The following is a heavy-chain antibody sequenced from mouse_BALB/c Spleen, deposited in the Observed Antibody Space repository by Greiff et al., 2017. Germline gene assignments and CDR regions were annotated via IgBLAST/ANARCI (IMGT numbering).Heavy chain of an antibody. CDR1: GYAFTSYN. Sequence: EVKLVESGPELVKPGASVKVSCKASGYAFTSYNMYWVKQSHGKSLEWIGYIDPYNGGTSYNQKFKGKATLTVDKSSSTAYMHLNSLTSEDSAVYYCARSDYYGSSHDYFDYWGQGTTLTVSS. D-gene: IGHD1-1*01. V-gene: IGHV1S135*01. CDR2: IDPYNGGT. J-gene: IGHJ2*01. CDR3: ARSDYYGSSHDYFDY.